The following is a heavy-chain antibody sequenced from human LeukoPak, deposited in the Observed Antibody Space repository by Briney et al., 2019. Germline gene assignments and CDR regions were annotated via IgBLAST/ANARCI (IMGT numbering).Heavy chain of an antibody. Sequence: SETQSLLCTVFGGSISIYYWSCIWQPPGQGLDCIGFIYYSGSTNYNPSLKSRVTISVDTSKNQFSLKLSSVTAADTAVYYCARDTGYDSGKSAIWYFDLWGRGTLVTVSS. D-gene: IGHD5-12*01. J-gene: IGHJ2*01. CDR2: IYYSGST. V-gene: IGHV4-59*01. CDR3: ARDTGYDSGKSAIWYFDL. CDR1: GGSISIYY.